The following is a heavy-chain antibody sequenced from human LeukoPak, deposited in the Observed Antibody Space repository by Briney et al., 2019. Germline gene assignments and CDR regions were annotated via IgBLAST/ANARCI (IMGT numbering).Heavy chain of an antibody. D-gene: IGHD1-1*01. Sequence: SQSLSLTCDISGDSVSSNSAAWNWIRQSPSRDLEWLGRTYYRSKWYNDYAVSVKSPITINPDTSKNQFSLQLNSVTPEDTAVYDCASGPPTWTWGQGTLVTVSS. CDR2: TYYRSKWYN. CDR3: ASGPPTWT. CDR1: GDSVSSNSAA. V-gene: IGHV6-1*01. J-gene: IGHJ5*02.